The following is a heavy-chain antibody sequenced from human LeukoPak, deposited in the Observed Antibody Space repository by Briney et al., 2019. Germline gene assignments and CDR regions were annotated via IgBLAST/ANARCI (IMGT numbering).Heavy chain of an antibody. V-gene: IGHV4-59*08. CDR3: ARHTVTTRSKFYYYCGMDV. CDR2: IYYSGST. Sequence: SETLSLTCTVSGGSISSYYWSWIRQPPGKGLEWIGYIYYSGSTNYNPSLKSRVTISVDTSKNQFSLKLSSVTAADTAVYYCARHTVTTRSKFYYYCGMDVWGQGTTVTVSS. J-gene: IGHJ6*02. D-gene: IGHD4-4*01. CDR1: GGSISSYY.